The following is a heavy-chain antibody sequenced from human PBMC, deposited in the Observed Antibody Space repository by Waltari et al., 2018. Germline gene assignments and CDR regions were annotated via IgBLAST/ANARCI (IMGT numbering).Heavy chain of an antibody. Sequence: QVQLQESGPGLVKPSETLSLTCTVSGGSISSYYWSWIRQPPGKGLEWIGYIYYSGSTNYNPSLKSRVTISVDTSKNQFSLKLSSVTAADTAVYYCAIGIRAYSSSWDYWGQGTLVTVSS. CDR3: AIGIRAYSSSWDY. V-gene: IGHV4-59*01. CDR2: IYYSGST. D-gene: IGHD6-13*01. J-gene: IGHJ4*02. CDR1: GGSISSYY.